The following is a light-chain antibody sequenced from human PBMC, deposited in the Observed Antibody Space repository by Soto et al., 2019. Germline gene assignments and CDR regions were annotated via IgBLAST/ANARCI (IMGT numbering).Light chain of an antibody. CDR3: QQYKDWPPYT. CDR2: GAS. Sequence: EILMTQSQATLSFSPGDRATLSCRASQRISSNVAWYQQKPGQAPRLLIYGASTRATGVPARFSGGGSGTEFTLTISSLQSEDFAVYFCQQYKDWPPYTFGQGTKLEIK. CDR1: QRISSN. V-gene: IGKV3-15*01. J-gene: IGKJ2*01.